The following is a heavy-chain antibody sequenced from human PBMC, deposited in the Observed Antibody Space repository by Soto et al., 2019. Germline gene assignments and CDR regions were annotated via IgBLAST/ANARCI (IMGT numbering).Heavy chain of an antibody. CDR3: ARDLWGYCGTNCYPLDV. J-gene: IGHJ6*02. CDR2: MYNSGST. V-gene: IGHV4-59*01. Sequence: SETLSLTCTVSGGSISGYYWSWIRRPPGKGLEWIGYMYNSGSTVYNPPFKSRVTILVDTYKNQFSLKLSSVTAADTAIYYCARDLWGYCGTNCYPLDVWGQGTTVTVS. CDR1: GGSISGYY. D-gene: IGHD2-21*02.